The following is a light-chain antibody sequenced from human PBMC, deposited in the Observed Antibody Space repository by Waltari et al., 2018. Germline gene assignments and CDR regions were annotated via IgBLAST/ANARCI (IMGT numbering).Light chain of an antibody. CDR3: QQYGSSVMYT. Sequence: EVVLTQSPGTLSLSPGERATLSCRASQRLIKRYVAWYHQKPGQAPTLLIYGASNRAAGIPDRFSGSGSETEFTLTISRLEPEDFGVYYCQQYGSSVMYTFGQGTRLEIK. V-gene: IGKV3-20*01. J-gene: IGKJ2*01. CDR1: QRLIKRY. CDR2: GAS.